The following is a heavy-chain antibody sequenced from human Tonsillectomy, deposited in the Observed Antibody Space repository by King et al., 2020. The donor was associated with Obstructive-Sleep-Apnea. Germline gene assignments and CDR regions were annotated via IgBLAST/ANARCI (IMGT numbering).Heavy chain of an antibody. J-gene: IGHJ4*02. CDR3: ARLTTLTSHYFDS. CDR1: GYSFTSYW. V-gene: IGHV5-51*01. CDR2: IYPGDSVT. D-gene: IGHD4-11*01. Sequence: QLVQSGAEVTQPGESLKISCKGSGYSFTSYWIGGVRQMPGKGLEGMGIIYPGDSVTRYSPAFQVQDTMAVDKSISTAYLQWSSLKASDTAMFYCARLTTLTSHYFDSWGQGTLVTVSS.